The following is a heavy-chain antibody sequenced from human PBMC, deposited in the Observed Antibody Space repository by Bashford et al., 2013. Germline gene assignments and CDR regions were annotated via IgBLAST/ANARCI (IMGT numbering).Heavy chain of an antibody. D-gene: IGHD3-10*01. Sequence: ASVKVSCKASGYTFTGYYMHWVRQAPGQGLEWMGWINPNSGGTTYAQSFQDRVTMTRDTSITTAYLELSSLRSDDTAVYYCAKDYYGSGSLVDYWGQGTLVTVSS. CDR1: GYTFTGYY. CDR2: INPNSGGT. CDR3: AKDYYGSGSLVDY. V-gene: IGHV1-2*02. J-gene: IGHJ4*02.